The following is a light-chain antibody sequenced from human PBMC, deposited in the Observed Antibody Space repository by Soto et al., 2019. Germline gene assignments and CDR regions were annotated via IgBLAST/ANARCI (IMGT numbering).Light chain of an antibody. CDR3: QQRFNWPT. CDR1: QSVSSY. V-gene: IGKV3-11*01. CDR2: DKS. J-gene: IGKJ1*01. Sequence: EIVLTQSPATLSLSPGERATLSCRASQSVSSYLAWYQQKPGQPPRLLIYDKSNRATGIPARFAGSGSGTDFNLTISSLEPEDFAVYYCQQRFNWPTFGQGTNAAIK.